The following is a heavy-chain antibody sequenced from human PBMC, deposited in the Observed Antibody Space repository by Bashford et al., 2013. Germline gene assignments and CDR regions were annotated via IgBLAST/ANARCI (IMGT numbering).Heavy chain of an antibody. J-gene: IGHJ5*02. D-gene: IGHD2-2*01. Sequence: VRQAPGRGWSGSHPLVVVVVTYTTQTQXKGRFTISRDNAKNSLYLQMNSLRVEDTAVYYCAKDRWTCGTSTSWLWGWFDPWGQGTLVTVSS. CDR2: LVVVVVT. V-gene: IGHV3-21*01. CDR3: AKDRWTCGTSTSWLWGWFDP.